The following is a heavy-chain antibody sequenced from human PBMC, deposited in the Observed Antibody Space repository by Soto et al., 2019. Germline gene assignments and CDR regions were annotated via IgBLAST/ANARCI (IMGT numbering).Heavy chain of an antibody. CDR3: ARDRPMMVVAEIYYYMDV. CDR1: GFTFGSYT. J-gene: IGHJ6*03. CDR2: ASGGGDMT. Sequence: PGGALRLSCVASGFTFGSYTMSGVRQAPGKGLEWVSSASGGGDMTYYAESVKGRFTISRDNAKNSLYLQMNSLRAEDTAVYYCARDRPMMVVAEIYYYMDVWGKGTTVTVS. D-gene: IGHD2-15*01. V-gene: IGHV3-23*01.